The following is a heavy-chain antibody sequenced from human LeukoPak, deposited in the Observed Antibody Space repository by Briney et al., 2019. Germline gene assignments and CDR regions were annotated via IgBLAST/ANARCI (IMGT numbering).Heavy chain of an antibody. J-gene: IGHJ4*02. D-gene: IGHD2-2*01. CDR1: GYTFTSYG. CDR2: ISAYNGNT. CDR3: ARDRRNVAAAN. Sequence: AASVKVSCKASGYTFTSYGISWARQAPGQGLEWMGWISAYNGNTNYAQKLQGRVTMTTDTSASTAYMELRSLRSDDTAVYYCARDRRNVAAANWGQGTLVTVSS. V-gene: IGHV1-18*04.